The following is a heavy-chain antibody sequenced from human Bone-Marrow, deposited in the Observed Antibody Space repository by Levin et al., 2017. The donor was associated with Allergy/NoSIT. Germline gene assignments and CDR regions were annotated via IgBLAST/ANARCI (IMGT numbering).Heavy chain of an antibody. CDR1: RFSFNDHS. V-gene: IGHV3-72*01. Sequence: LSLTCAASRFSFNDHSMNWVRQAPGKGLEWVGRTRNKANIYTTEYAASVKGRFTISRDDSSSSLFLQINSLQTEDTAVYYCAREGDSSAYYIDFDYWGQGTLVTVSS. CDR2: TRNKANIYTT. D-gene: IGHD6-19*01. J-gene: IGHJ4*02. CDR3: AREGDSSAYYIDFDY.